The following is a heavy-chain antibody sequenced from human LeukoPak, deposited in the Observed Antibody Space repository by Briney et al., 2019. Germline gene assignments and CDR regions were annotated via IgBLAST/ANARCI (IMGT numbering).Heavy chain of an antibody. CDR1: GGTFSSYA. CDR2: IIPIFGTA. J-gene: IGHJ5*02. V-gene: IGHV1-69*05. D-gene: IGHD3-9*01. Sequence: ASVKVSCKASGGTFSSYAISWVRQAPGQGLEWMGGIIPIFGTANYAQKFQGRVTITTDKSTSTAYMELSSLRSEDTAVYYCARDSSYDILTGYTHYNWFDPWGQGTLVTVSS. CDR3: ARDSSYDILTGYTHYNWFDP.